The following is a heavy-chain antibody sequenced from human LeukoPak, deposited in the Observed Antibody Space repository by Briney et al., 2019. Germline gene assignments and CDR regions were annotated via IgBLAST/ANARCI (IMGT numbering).Heavy chain of an antibody. J-gene: IGHJ4*02. Sequence: SETLSLTCTLSSASVSGNYWSWVRQPAGKGLEFIGRLDSDGRTNYNPSLKSRVTMSQDTSKNQFSLKLSSVTAADTAVYYCARGPSEVADTYWGQGTLVTVSS. V-gene: IGHV4-4*07. D-gene: IGHD6-19*01. CDR1: SASVSGNY. CDR3: ARGPSEVADTY. CDR2: LDSDGRT.